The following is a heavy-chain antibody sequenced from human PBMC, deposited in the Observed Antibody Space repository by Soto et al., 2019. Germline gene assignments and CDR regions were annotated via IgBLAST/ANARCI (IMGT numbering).Heavy chain of an antibody. J-gene: IGHJ4*02. CDR2: ISGSGGST. CDR3: AKLILISSSAY. V-gene: IGHV3-23*01. Sequence: EVQLLESGGGLVQPGGSLRLSCAASGFTFSSYAMSWVRQAPGKGLEWVSAISGSGGSTYYADSVKGRFTISRDNSKNTLYMKINSLRAEARAVYSCAKLILISSSAYGGQGTLVTVSS. D-gene: IGHD3-10*01. CDR1: GFTFSSYA.